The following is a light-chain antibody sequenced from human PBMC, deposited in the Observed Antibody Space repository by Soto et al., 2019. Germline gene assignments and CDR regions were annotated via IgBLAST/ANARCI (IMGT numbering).Light chain of an antibody. CDR1: ESVDSS. CDR3: QQYKNWPPIT. J-gene: IGKJ5*01. Sequence: EIVMTQSPAPLSVSPGERGTLSCRASESVDSSLAWYQQKPGQAPRLLIYGASTRATGVPARFSGSGSGTEFTLTISSLQSEDFAVYYCQQYKNWPPITFGQGTRLEIK. V-gene: IGKV3-15*01. CDR2: GAS.